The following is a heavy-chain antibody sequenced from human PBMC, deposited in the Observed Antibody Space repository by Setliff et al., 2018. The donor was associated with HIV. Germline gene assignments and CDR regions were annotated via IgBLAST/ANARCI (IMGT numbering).Heavy chain of an antibody. J-gene: IGHJ6*03. CDR3: ARQRDPPGFRLIYYYYYMDV. CDR2: IYTSGRT. Sequence: SETLSLTCTVSGDSISSDSYYWSWIRQPAGKGLEWIGHIYTSGRTNYNPSLKSRVTISVDTSKNQFSLKLSSVTAADTGVYYCARQRDPPGFRLIYYYYYMDVWGKGTTVTVSS. V-gene: IGHV4-61*09. D-gene: IGHD5-12*01. CDR1: GDSISSDSYY.